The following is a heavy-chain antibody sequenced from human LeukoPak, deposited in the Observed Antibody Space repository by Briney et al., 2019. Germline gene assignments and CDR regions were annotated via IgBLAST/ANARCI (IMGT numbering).Heavy chain of an antibody. D-gene: IGHD2-21*02. CDR1: GYTFISYG. J-gene: IGHJ5*02. CDR3: ARVDIVVVTAIRPYNWFDP. CDR2: ISAYNGNT. Sequence: ASVKVSCKASGYTFISYGISWVRQAPGQGLEWMGWISAYNGNTNYAQKLQGRVTMTTDTSTSTAYMELRSLRSDDTAVYYCARVDIVVVTAIRPYNWFDPWGQGTLVTVSS. V-gene: IGHV1-18*01.